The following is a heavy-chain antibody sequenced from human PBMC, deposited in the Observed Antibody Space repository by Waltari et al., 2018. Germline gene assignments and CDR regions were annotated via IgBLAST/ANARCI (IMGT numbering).Heavy chain of an antibody. D-gene: IGHD3-22*01. CDR3: ARLPTKYYDSLGWGFFDQ. Sequence: HVQLQESGPGLVKPSETLSLTGTVPGASPSHAHWTWIRQAPGKGLEWIAYLRNTGSTKRNPSLESRVTISADTSKKQFTLRLTSVTAADTAVYYCARLPTKYYDSLGWGFFDQWGQGILVTVSS. CDR1: GASPSHAH. CDR2: LRNTGST. J-gene: IGHJ4*02. V-gene: IGHV4-59*08.